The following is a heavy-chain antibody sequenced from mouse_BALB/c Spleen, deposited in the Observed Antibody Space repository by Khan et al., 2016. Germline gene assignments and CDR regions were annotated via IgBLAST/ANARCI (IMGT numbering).Heavy chain of an antibody. CDR2: ISTGGDI. CDR1: GFTSSSYV. CDR3: ASGDYDRGYYYSIDY. Sequence: EVELVESGGGLVKPGGSLKLSCAASGFTSSSYVMSWVRQTPEKRLEWVASISTGGDIYYPDSVKGRFTISSDNARNILYLQMASLRSEDTAMYYCASGDYDRGYYYSIDYWGQGTSVTVSS. J-gene: IGHJ4*01. V-gene: IGHV5-6-5*01. D-gene: IGHD2-4*01.